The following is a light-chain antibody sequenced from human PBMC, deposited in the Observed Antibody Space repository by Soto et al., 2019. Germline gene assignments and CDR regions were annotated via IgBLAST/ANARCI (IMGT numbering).Light chain of an antibody. J-gene: IGLJ2*01. Sequence: QSALTQHASVSGSPGQSITISCTGTSSDVGGYNYVSWYQHHPGKAPKLMIFDVNNRPSGVSNRFSGSKSGNTASLTISGLQAEDEADYYCTSYTGSTTLVFGVGTKLTVL. V-gene: IGLV2-14*03. CDR2: DVN. CDR1: SSDVGGYNY. CDR3: TSYTGSTTLV.